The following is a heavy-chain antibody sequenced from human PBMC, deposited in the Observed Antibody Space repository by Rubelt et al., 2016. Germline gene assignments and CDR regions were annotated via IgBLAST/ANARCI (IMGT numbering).Heavy chain of an antibody. J-gene: IGHJ3*02. CDR2: INHSGST. Sequence: QVQLQQWGAGLLKPSETLSLTCAVYGGSFSGYYWSWIRQPPWKGLEWIGEINHSGSTNYNPFLKSRVTISVDTSKNQFSLKLSSVTAADTAVYYCARDYGIVGATSDDAFDIWGQGTMVTVSS. V-gene: IGHV4-34*01. CDR1: GGSFSGYY. D-gene: IGHD1-26*01. CDR3: ARDYGIVGATSDDAFDI.